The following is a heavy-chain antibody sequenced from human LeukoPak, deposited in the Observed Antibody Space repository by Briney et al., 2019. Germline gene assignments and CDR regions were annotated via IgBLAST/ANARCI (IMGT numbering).Heavy chain of an antibody. CDR2: ISDGDDTI. CDR1: GFTFSSYA. J-gene: IGHJ5*02. Sequence: GGSLRLSCAASGFTFSSYAMSWVRQAPGKGLEWISHISDGDDTIDYADSVKGRFSMSRDNAKNSLYLEVSGLRAEDTAVYYCVRGTYYSGSGLGSWFDPWGQGTLVTVSS. V-gene: IGHV3-48*04. D-gene: IGHD2-21*01. CDR3: VRGTYYSGSGLGSWFDP.